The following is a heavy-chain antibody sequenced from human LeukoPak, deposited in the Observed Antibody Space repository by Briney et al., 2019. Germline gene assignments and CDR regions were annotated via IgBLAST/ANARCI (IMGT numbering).Heavy chain of an antibody. V-gene: IGHV1-46*01. D-gene: IGHD6-13*01. Sequence: GASVKVSCKASGYTFTSYYMHWVRQAPGQGLEWMGIINPSGGSTSYAQKFQGRVTMTRNTSISTAYMELSSLRSEDTAVYYCARGRSRRAAAGLFDPWGQGTLVTVSS. J-gene: IGHJ5*02. CDR2: INPSGGST. CDR1: GYTFTSYY. CDR3: ARGRSRRAAAGLFDP.